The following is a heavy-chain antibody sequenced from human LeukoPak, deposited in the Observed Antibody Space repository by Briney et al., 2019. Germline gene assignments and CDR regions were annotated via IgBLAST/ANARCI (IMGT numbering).Heavy chain of an antibody. Sequence: SVKVSCKASGGTFSKYSISWVRQRPGQGLEWMGGITPLFGTANYAQKFQGRVTITADESASTAYMELSSLRSEDTAVYYCATDLSGFYFDYWGQGTLVTVSS. CDR2: ITPLFGTA. CDR3: ATDLSGFYFDY. V-gene: IGHV1-69*13. CDR1: GGTFSKYS. J-gene: IGHJ4*02.